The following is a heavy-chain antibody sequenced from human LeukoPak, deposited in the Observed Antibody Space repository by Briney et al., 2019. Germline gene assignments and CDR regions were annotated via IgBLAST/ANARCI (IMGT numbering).Heavy chain of an antibody. J-gene: IGHJ6*02. V-gene: IGHV1-24*01. Sequence: ASVKVSCKDSGYTLTELSMHWVRQAPGKGLEWMGGFDPEDGETIYAQKFQGRVAMTEDTSTDTAYMELSSLRSEDTAVYYCATATVVTTYYYYGMDVWGQGTTVTVSS. CDR1: GYTLTELS. D-gene: IGHD3-22*01. CDR3: ATATVVTTYYYYGMDV. CDR2: FDPEDGET.